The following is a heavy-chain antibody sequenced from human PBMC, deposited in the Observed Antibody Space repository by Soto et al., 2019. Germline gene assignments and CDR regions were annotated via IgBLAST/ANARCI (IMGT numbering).Heavy chain of an antibody. CDR1: GFTFSSYA. Sequence: HPGGSLRLSCAASGFTFSSYAMSWVRQAPGKGLEWVSAISGSGGSTYYADSVKGRFTISRDNSKNTLYLQMNSLRAEDTAVYYCAVRGVGGIDCSSTSCYGYPYYYYGMDVWGQGTTVTVSS. CDR2: ISGSGGST. D-gene: IGHD2-2*01. V-gene: IGHV3-23*01. CDR3: AVRGVGGIDCSSTSCYGYPYYYYGMDV. J-gene: IGHJ6*02.